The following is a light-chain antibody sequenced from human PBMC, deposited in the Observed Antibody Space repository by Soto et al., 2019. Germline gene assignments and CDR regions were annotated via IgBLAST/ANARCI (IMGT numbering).Light chain of an antibody. V-gene: IGKV1-5*03. CDR2: KAS. CDR1: QSISSW. CDR3: QQYNDYPWT. J-gene: IGKJ1*01. Sequence: DIQMTQSPSTLSASVGDRVTNTCRASQSISSWMAWYLQKPGKARKLLIYKASSLESGAPSRFSGSGSGTEFTLTISSLQPDDFATYYCQQYNDYPWTFGQGTKVEIK.